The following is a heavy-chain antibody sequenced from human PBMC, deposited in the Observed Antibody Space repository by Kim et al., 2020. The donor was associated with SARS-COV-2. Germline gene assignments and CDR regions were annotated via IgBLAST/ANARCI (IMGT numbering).Heavy chain of an antibody. D-gene: IGHD3-9*01. CDR2: FDPEDGET. CDR1: GYTLTELS. V-gene: IGHV1-24*01. Sequence: ASVKVSCKVSGYTLTELSMHWVRQAPGKGLEWMGGFDPEDGETIYAQKFQGRVTMTEDTSTDTAYMELSSLRSEDTAVYYCATEHDYDILTGYYTQGVYFDLWGRGTLVTVSS. CDR3: ATEHDYDILTGYYTQGVYFDL. J-gene: IGHJ2*01.